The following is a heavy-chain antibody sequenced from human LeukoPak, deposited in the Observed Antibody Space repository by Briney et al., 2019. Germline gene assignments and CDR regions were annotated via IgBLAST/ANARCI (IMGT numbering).Heavy chain of an antibody. Sequence: SETLSLTCTASGGSISSYYWSWIRQPPGKGLEWIGYIYYSGSTNYNPSLKSRVTISVDTSKNQFSLKLSSVTAADTAVYYCARDLTGLGIAFDYWGQGTLVTVSS. CDR2: IYYSGST. D-gene: IGHD3-9*01. J-gene: IGHJ4*02. CDR1: GGSISSYY. CDR3: ARDLTGLGIAFDY. V-gene: IGHV4-59*01.